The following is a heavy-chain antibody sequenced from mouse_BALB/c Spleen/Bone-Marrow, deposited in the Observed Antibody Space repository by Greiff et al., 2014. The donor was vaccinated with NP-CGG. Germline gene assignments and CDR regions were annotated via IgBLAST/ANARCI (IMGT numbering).Heavy chain of an antibody. D-gene: IGHD2-3*01. CDR2: IWAVGST. Sequence: QVQLQQSGPGPGAPSQSLSITCTVSGVSLTSYGVHWVRQPPGKGLEWLGVIWAVGSTNYNSALMSRLSISKDNSKSQVFLKMNSLQTDDTAMYYCARERENDGYYDIDYWGQGTTLTVSS. J-gene: IGHJ2*01. V-gene: IGHV2-9*02. CDR1: GVSLTSYG. CDR3: ARERENDGYYDIDY.